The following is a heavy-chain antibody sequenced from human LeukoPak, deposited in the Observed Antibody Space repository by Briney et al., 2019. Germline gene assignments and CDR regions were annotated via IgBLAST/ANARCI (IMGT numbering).Heavy chain of an antibody. D-gene: IGHD3-22*01. Sequence: ASVKVSCRASGYTFTSYGISWVRQATGQGLEWMGWISAYNGNTNYAQKFQGRVTITADESTSTAYMELSSLRSEDTAVYYCARGSGYYYYFDYWGQGTLVTVSS. V-gene: IGHV1-18*01. J-gene: IGHJ4*02. CDR2: ISAYNGNT. CDR1: GYTFTSYG. CDR3: ARGSGYYYYFDY.